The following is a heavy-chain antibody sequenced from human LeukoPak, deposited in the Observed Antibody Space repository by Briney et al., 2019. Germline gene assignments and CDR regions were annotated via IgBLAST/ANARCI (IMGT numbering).Heavy chain of an antibody. CDR3: ASRSALIAVAGRRTYYFDY. CDR1: GGSISSSSYY. CDR2: IYYSGST. Sequence: SETLSLTCTVSGGSISSSSYYWGWIRQPPGNGMEWIGSIYYSGSTYYNPSLKSRVTISVDTSKNQFSLKLSSVTAAGTAVYYCASRSALIAVAGRRTYYFDYWGQGTLVTVSS. J-gene: IGHJ4*02. V-gene: IGHV4-39*01. D-gene: IGHD6-19*01.